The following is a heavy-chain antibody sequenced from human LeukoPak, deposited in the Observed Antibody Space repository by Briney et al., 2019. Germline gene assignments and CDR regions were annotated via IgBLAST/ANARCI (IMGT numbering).Heavy chain of an antibody. D-gene: IGHD4-23*01. CDR2: IYTSGST. CDR3: ARGHVRWTPNGLDP. CDR1: GGSISSGSYY. J-gene: IGHJ5*02. Sequence: SQTLSLTCTVSGGSISSGSYYWSWIRQTAGKGLEWIGRIYTSGSTNYNPSLKSRVTISVDTSKNQFSLKLSSVTAADTAVYYCARGHVRWTPNGLDPWGQGTLVTVSS. V-gene: IGHV4-61*02.